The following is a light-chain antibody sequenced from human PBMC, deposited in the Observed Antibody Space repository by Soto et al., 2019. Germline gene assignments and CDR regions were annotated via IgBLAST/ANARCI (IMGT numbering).Light chain of an antibody. V-gene: IGKV3D-11*03. CDR2: QTS. CDR3: QQFHISRT. J-gene: IGKJ1*01. CDR1: QYINTR. Sequence: EIVLTQSPATLSSFPGDRVTLSCRASQYINTRLAWYQHRPGQAPRLLIYQTSLRAAGIPARFSASGSGTDFTLTISDVQPEDFAVYYCQQFHISRTFGQGTKVEIK.